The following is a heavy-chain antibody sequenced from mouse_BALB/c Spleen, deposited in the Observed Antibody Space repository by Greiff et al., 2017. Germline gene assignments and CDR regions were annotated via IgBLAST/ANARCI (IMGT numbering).Heavy chain of an antibody. D-gene: IGHD2-1*01. CDR1: GFTFSDYG. CDR3: ARAYGNGYFAY. J-gene: IGHJ2*01. Sequence: EVKLVESGGGLVQPGGSRKLSCAASGFTFSDYGMAWVRQAPGKGPEWVAFISNLAYSIYYADTVTGRFTISRENAKNTLYLEMSSLRSEDTAMYYCARAYGNGYFAYWGQGTTLTVSA. CDR2: ISNLAYSI. V-gene: IGHV5-15*02.